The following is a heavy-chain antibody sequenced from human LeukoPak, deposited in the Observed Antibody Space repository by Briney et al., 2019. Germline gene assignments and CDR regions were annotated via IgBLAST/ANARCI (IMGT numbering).Heavy chain of an antibody. D-gene: IGHD5-18*01. V-gene: IGHV3-30-3*01. J-gene: IGHJ3*02. Sequence: GRSLRLCCAASGFTFSSYAMHWVRQAPGKGLEWVAVISYDGSNKYYADSVKGRFTISRDNSKNTLYLQMNSLRAEDTAVYYCARGDSAMKNAFDIWGQGTMVTVSS. CDR2: ISYDGSNK. CDR3: ARGDSAMKNAFDI. CDR1: GFTFSSYA.